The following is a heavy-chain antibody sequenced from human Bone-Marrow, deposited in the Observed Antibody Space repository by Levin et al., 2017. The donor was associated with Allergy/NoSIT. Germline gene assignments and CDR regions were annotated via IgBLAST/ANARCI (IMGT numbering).Heavy chain of an antibody. CDR3: ATDSAVGAHNYYYGMDV. V-gene: IGHV1-24*01. D-gene: IGHD1-26*01. Sequence: GESLKISCKVSGYTLTELSMHWVRQAPGEGLEWMGGFDPDVDETGYAQKLQGRVTMTEDTSTDTAYMELSSLRSEDTAVYDCATDSAVGAHNYYYGMDVWGQGTTVTVSS. J-gene: IGHJ6*02. CDR2: FDPDVDET. CDR1: GYTLTELS.